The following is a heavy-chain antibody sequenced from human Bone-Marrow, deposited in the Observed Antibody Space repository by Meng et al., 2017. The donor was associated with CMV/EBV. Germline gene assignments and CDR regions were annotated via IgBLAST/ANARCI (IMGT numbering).Heavy chain of an antibody. J-gene: IGHJ5*02. D-gene: IGHD2-15*01. CDR1: GYIFSDYY. V-gene: IGHV1-69-2*01. Sequence: SGYIFSDYYIHWVQEAPGKGLEWLGLVDLEDGETMHAEKFQVRLTITADTSTGTAYMELSGLRFEDTAVYFCAAAFKGTTGWYNWFDPWGQGTLVTVSS. CDR2: VDLEDGET. CDR3: AAAFKGTTGWYNWFDP.